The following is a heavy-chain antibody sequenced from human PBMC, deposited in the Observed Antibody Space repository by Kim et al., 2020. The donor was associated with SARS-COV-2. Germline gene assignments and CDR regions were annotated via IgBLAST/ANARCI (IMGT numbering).Heavy chain of an antibody. Sequence: ASVKVSCKASGYTFTSYAIHWVRQAPGQRLEWMGWINAGNGNTKYSEKFQGRATITRDTSASIAYMDLSSLRSEDTAMYYCARVVGVVSATALDPPYNWIDSWGQGTLVTVSS. J-gene: IGHJ5*01. CDR1: GYTFTSYA. CDR2: INAGNGNT. D-gene: IGHD2-15*01. V-gene: IGHV1-3*01. CDR3: ARVVGVVSATALDPPYNWIDS.